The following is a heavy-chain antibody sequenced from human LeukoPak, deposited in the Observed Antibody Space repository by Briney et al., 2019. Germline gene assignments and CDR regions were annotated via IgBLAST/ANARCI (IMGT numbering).Heavy chain of an antibody. CDR1: GGSISSGGYY. D-gene: IGHD4-11*01. CDR2: IYYSGST. J-gene: IGHJ6*02. CDR3: ARRETVTTVHQYYYYGMDV. Sequence: SQTLSLTCTVSGGSISSGGYYWSWIRQHPGKGLEWIGSIYYSGSTYYNPSLKSRVTISVDTSKNQFSLKLSSVTAADTAVYYCARRETVTTVHQYYYYGMDVWGRGTTVTVSS. V-gene: IGHV4-31*03.